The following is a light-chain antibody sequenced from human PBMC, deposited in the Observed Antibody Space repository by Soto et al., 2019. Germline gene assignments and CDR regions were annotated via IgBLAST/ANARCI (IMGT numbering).Light chain of an antibody. V-gene: IGLV2-14*03. CDR3: MSYRRGTTLV. J-gene: IGLJ2*01. CDR1: TSDVGGYNY. Sequence: QSALTQPASVSGSPGQSITISCAGTTSDVGGYNYVSWYQQHPGRAPKLMIYDVSERPSGVSDRFSGSKSGNTASLTISGLQAEDEADYYCMSYRRGTTLVFGGGTKLTVL. CDR2: DVS.